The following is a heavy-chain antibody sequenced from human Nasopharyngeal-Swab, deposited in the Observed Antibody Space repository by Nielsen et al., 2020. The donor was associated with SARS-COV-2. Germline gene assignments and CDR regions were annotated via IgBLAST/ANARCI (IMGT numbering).Heavy chain of an antibody. V-gene: IGHV1-3*01. CDR1: GYNFAVYI. D-gene: IGHD6-6*01. CDR2: ITAGNGDT. CDR3: ARHFYSRSSRLLYLDY. Sequence: ASVKVSCKASGYNFAVYIMHWVRQAPGQGLEWMGWITAGNGDTKYSQKFQDRVTFTRDTSADTAYMELSSLRSEDTAVYFCARHFYSRSSRLLYLDYWGQGTLVTVSS. J-gene: IGHJ4*02.